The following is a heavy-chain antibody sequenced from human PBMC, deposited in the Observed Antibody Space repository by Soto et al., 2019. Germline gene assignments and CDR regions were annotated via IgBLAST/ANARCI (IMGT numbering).Heavy chain of an antibody. CDR2: IIPIFGTA. CDR1: GGTFSSYA. D-gene: IGHD5-18*01. Sequence: GASVKVSCKASGGTFSSYAISWVRQAPGQGLGWMGGIIPIFGTANYAQKFQGRVTITADESTSTAYMELSSLRSEDTAVYYCARQTTDTANRYAFDIWGQGTMVTVSS. CDR3: ARQTTDTANRYAFDI. V-gene: IGHV1-69*13. J-gene: IGHJ3*02.